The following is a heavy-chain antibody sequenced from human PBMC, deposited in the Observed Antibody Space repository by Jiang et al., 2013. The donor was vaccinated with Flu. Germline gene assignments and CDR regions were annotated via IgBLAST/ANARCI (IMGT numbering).Heavy chain of an antibody. D-gene: IGHD1-7*01. J-gene: IGHJ6*02. Sequence: GSGGSTYYADSVKGRFTISRDNSKNTLYLQMNSLRAEDTAVYYCAKQLQSEDYYYYYGMDVWGQGTTVTVSS. CDR3: AKQLQSEDYYYYYGMDV. V-gene: IGHV3-23*01. CDR2: GSGGST.